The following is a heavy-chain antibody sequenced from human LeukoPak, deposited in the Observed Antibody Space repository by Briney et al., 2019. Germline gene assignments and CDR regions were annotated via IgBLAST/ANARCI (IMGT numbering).Heavy chain of an antibody. CDR3: ARAVPYYYGSGSYWDY. D-gene: IGHD3-10*01. Sequence: SETLSLTCAVYGGSFSGYYWSWIRQPAGKGLEWIGRIYTSGSTNYNPSLKSRVTMSVDTSKNQFSLKLSSVTAADTAVYYCARAVPYYYGSGSYWDYWGQGTLVTVSS. V-gene: IGHV4-59*10. CDR2: IYTSGST. J-gene: IGHJ4*02. CDR1: GGSFSGYY.